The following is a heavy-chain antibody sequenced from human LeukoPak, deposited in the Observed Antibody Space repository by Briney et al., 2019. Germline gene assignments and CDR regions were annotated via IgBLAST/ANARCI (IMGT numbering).Heavy chain of an antibody. J-gene: IGHJ6*03. CDR3: ARGPGVGYGDYGSSHYYYYMDV. D-gene: IGHD4-17*01. CDR1: GYTFTSYD. Sequence: ASVKVSCKASGYTFTSYDINWMRQATGQGLEWMGWMNPNSGNTGYAQKFQGRVTITRNTSISAAYMELSSLRSEDTAVYYCARGPGVGYGDYGSSHYYYYMDVWGKGTTVTVSS. CDR2: MNPNSGNT. V-gene: IGHV1-8*03.